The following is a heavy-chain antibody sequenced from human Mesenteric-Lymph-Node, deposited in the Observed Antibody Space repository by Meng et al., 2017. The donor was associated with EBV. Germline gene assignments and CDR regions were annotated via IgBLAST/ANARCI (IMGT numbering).Heavy chain of an antibody. CDR3: ARDSGAIAAAGNFDY. CDR2: VIPIFGTA. Sequence: QGLLVQSGGEVKKPGSSVSGSLKASGGTFTSYSFSWVRQAPGQGLEWMGGVIPIFGTAKYAQKFQGRVTITADKSTTTAYMDLSNLRSEDTAVYYCARDSGAIAAAGNFDYWGQGTLVTVSS. D-gene: IGHD6-13*01. CDR1: GGTFTSYS. V-gene: IGHV1-69*06. J-gene: IGHJ4*02.